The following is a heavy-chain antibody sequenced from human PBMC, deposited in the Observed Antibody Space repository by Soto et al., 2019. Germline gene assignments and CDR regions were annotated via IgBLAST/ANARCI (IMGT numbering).Heavy chain of an antibody. J-gene: IGHJ6*02. V-gene: IGHV6-1*01. D-gene: IGHD3-10*01. CDR3: ARAVSMVRGVIPYYYGMDV. CDR2: TYYRSKWYN. Sequence: SQTLSLTCAISGDSVSSNSAAWNWIRQSPSRGLEWLGRTYYRSKWYNDYAVSVKSRITINPDTSKNQCSLQLNSVTPEDTAVYYCARAVSMVRGVIPYYYGMDVWGQGTTVTVSS. CDR1: GDSVSSNSAA.